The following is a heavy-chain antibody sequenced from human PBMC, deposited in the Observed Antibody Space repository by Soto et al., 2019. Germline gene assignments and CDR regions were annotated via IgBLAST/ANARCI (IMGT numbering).Heavy chain of an antibody. CDR3: DRCSGRYESSGSPYSSYYGMDX. CDR1: GSSFTSYW. CDR2: IYPGDSDT. J-gene: IGHJ6*02. D-gene: IGHD3-22*01. Sequence: PGEALNSSWKRSGSSFTSYWIGWVRQMPGKSVELMGSIYPGDSDTRYSPSFQGQVTISADKSIRPAYLQWSSLKDSDTAMYYCDRCSGRYESSGSPYSSYYGMDXWGQGTMVTVS. V-gene: IGHV5-51*01.